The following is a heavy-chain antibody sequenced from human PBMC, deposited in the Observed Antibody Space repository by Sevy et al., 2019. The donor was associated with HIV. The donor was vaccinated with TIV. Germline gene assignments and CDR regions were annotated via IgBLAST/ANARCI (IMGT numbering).Heavy chain of an antibody. CDR2: IRYDGSNK. D-gene: IGHD3-16*02. Sequence: GGSLRLSCAASGFTFSSYGMHWVRQAPGKGLEWVAFIRYDGSNKYYADSVKGRFTISRDNSKNTLYLQMNSLRAEDTAVYYCAKDLADYIWGSYRYTLDAFDIWGQGTMVTVSS. CDR3: AKDLADYIWGSYRYTLDAFDI. J-gene: IGHJ3*02. V-gene: IGHV3-30*02. CDR1: GFTFSSYG.